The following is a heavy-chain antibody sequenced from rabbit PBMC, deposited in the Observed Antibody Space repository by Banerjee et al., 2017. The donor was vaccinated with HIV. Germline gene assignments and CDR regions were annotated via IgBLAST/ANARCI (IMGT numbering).Heavy chain of an antibody. Sequence: QSLEESGGDLVKPEGSLTLTCTASGFSFSSSYYMCWVRQAPGKGLEWIACIYAGSSGTTYYASWAKGRFPISKTSSTTVTLQMTSLTAADTATYFCARDAADGYPFDLWGPGTLVTVS. D-gene: IGHD6-1*01. CDR1: GFSFSSSYY. CDR2: IYAGSSGTT. V-gene: IGHV1S40*01. J-gene: IGHJ4*01. CDR3: ARDAADGYPFDL.